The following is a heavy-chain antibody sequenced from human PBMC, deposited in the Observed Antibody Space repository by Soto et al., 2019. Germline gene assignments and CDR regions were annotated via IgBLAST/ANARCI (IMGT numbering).Heavy chain of an antibody. Sequence: AGGSLRLSCAASGFTFSTYVMSWVRQAPGKGLEWVSTITGSGGSTYSADSVKGRFTISRDNSKKTLYLQMNSLRAEDTAIYYCAKHHYFHDVFDIWGQGPMVTVSS. CDR3: AKHHYFHDVFDI. CDR2: ITGSGGST. J-gene: IGHJ3*02. D-gene: IGHD1-26*01. CDR1: GFTFSTYV. V-gene: IGHV3-23*01.